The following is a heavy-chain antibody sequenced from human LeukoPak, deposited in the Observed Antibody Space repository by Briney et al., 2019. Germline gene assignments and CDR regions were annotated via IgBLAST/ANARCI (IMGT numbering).Heavy chain of an antibody. CDR1: GYTFTSYG. J-gene: IGHJ2*01. D-gene: IGHD3-22*01. CDR2: ISGYNGNT. Sequence: ASVKVSCKASGYTFTSYGITWLRQAPGQGLEWMGWISGYNGNTNYAQKLQGRVTMTTDTSTSTAYMELRSLRSDDTAVYYCARAPVHYYDSSGYYTRYFDLWGRGTLVTVSS. V-gene: IGHV1-18*01. CDR3: ARAPVHYYDSSGYYTRYFDL.